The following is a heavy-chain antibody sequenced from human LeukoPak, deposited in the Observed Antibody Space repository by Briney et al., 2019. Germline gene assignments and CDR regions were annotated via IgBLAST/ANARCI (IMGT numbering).Heavy chain of an antibody. CDR2: IYTSGST. V-gene: IGHV4-4*07. CDR1: GGSISSYY. D-gene: IGHD3-9*01. Sequence: SETLSLTCTVSGGSISSYYWSWIRQPAGKGLEWIGRIYTSGSTNYNPSLKSRVTMSVDTSKNQFSLKLSSVTAADTAVYYCASLLTGYLGNWFDPWGQGTLVTVSS. J-gene: IGHJ5*02. CDR3: ASLLTGYLGNWFDP.